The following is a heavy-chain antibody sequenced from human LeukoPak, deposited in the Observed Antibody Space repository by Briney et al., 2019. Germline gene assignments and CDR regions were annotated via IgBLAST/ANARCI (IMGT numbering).Heavy chain of an antibody. CDR1: GYSFTSYW. Sequence: PGESLKISCKGSGYSFTSYWIAWVRQMPGKGLEWMGTIYNGDSDTRYSPSFQGQAIISVDKSISTTYLQWSSLKASDTAMYYCARVDTSLTGFSYYHYMDVWGKGTTVTVSS. J-gene: IGHJ6*03. CDR2: IYNGDSDT. V-gene: IGHV5-51*01. D-gene: IGHD3-9*01. CDR3: ARVDTSLTGFSYYHYMDV.